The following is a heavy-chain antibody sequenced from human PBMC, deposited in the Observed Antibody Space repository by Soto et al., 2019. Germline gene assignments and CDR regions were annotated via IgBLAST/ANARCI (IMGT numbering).Heavy chain of an antibody. CDR1: GFTFSSYS. J-gene: IGHJ4*02. CDR3: ARDSKAYCSSTTCYAVEDY. D-gene: IGHD2-2*01. CDR2: ISNTGSTI. V-gene: IGHV3-48*01. Sequence: GGSLRLSCAASGFTFSSYSMNWVRQAPGKGLEWVSYISNTGSTIYYADSVKGRFTISRDNAKNSLYLQMNSLRAEDTAVYYCARDSKAYCSSTTCYAVEDYWGQGTLVTVSS.